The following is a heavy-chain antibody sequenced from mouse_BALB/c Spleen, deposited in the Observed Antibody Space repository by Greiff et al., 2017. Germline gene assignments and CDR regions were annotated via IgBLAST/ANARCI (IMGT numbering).Heavy chain of an antibody. V-gene: IGHV5-17*02. J-gene: IGHJ4*01. Sequence: EVMLVESGGGLVQPGGSRKLSCAASGFTFSSFGMHWVRQAPEKGLEWVAYISSGSSTIYYADTVKGRFTISRDNPKNTLFLQMTSLRSEDTAMYYCARSGWALYYYAMDYWGQGTSVTVSS. CDR3: ARSGWALYYYAMDY. D-gene: IGHD1-1*02. CDR2: ISSGSSTI. CDR1: GFTFSSFG.